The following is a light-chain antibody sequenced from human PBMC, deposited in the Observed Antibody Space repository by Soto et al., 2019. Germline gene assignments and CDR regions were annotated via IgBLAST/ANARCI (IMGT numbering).Light chain of an antibody. CDR2: KAS. CDR3: LQYNSYST. CDR1: QSISTW. V-gene: IGKV1-5*03. Sequence: DIQMTQSPSTLSASVGDRVTITCRASQSISTWLAWYQQKPGKVPKLLIYKASNLKSGVPSRFSGSGSGTEFTLIISSLQPPDFATYYCLQYNSYSTFAQGTKVEIK. J-gene: IGKJ1*01.